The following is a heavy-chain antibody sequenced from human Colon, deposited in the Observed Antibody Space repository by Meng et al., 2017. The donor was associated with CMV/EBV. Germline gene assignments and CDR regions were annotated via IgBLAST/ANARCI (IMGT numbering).Heavy chain of an antibody. CDR1: GFTVSSDS. CDR3: ARDKGTGAFDY. J-gene: IGHJ4*02. CDR2: ISYDGNKK. V-gene: IGHV3-30*04. D-gene: IGHD3/OR15-3a*01. Sequence: GRSLSLSCAASGFTVSSDSMHWVRQAPGKGLEWVASISYDGNKKKYADSVTGRFTISRDTPKDTLYLEVKSLKTDDTAIYYCARDKGTGAFDYWGQGSLVTVSS.